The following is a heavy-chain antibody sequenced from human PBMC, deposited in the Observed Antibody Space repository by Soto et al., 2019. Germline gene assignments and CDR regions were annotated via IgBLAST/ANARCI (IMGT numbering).Heavy chain of an antibody. D-gene: IGHD3-22*01. CDR1: GGTLSRYA. CDR3: ARQFDYESSGYYYPY. V-gene: IGHV1-69*13. J-gene: IGHJ4*02. Sequence: ASVKVSCKASGGTLSRYAISWVRQAPGQGLEWMGGIIPMFGTANYAQKFQGRVTITAVESTSTAYMELSSLRSEDTAVYYCARQFDYESSGYYYPYWGQGTLVTVSS. CDR2: IIPMFGTA.